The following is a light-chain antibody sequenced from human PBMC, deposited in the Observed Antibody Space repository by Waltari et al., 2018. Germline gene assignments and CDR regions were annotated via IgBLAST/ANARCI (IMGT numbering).Light chain of an antibody. Sequence: RASQCLTKRYLGWYQQKPGQAPGLLMYGASSRAAGIPDRFSGSGSGTDFTLTISRLEPEDFAVYYCQQYGSSVLYTFGQGTKLEIK. CDR1: QCLTKRY. V-gene: IGKV3-20*01. CDR2: GAS. J-gene: IGKJ2*01. CDR3: QQYGSSVLYT.